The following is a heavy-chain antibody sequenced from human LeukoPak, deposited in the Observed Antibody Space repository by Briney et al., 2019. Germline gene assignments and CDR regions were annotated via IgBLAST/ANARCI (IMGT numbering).Heavy chain of an antibody. CDR3: ARDNGWGYSHGPHFDY. CDR2: IYYTGST. Sequence: PSETLSLTCTVSAGSMTGYYWNWIRQPPGKGLEWIGYIYYTGSTNFNPSLKSRVSISVDTSKNQFSLKLSSVTAADTAVYFCARDNGWGYSHGPHFDYWGQGALVTVSS. J-gene: IGHJ4*02. D-gene: IGHD5-18*01. V-gene: IGHV4-59*01. CDR1: AGSMTGYY.